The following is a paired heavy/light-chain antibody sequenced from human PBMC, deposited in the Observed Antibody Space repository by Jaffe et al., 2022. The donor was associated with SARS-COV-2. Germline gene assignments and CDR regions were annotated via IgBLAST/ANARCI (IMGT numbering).Heavy chain of an antibody. CDR3: ARGTPNYFDP. J-gene: IGHJ5*02. V-gene: IGHV5-51*01. CDR1: GYSFTTYW. CDR2: IYPGDSDT. Sequence: EVQLVQSGAEVKKPGESLKISCQASGYSFTTYWIGWVRQMPGKGLEWMGIIYPGDSDTRYSPSFQGQVTISADKSISTAYLQLSSLKASDTAMYYCARGTPNYFDPWGQGTLVTVSS.
Light chain of an antibody. CDR3: QQSYSTPQT. Sequence: DIQMTQSPSSLSASVGDRVTITCRASQTISGYLNWYQQKPGKAPKLLIYAASTLQSGVPSRFSGSGSGTDFSLTISSLQPEDCASYYCQQSYSTPQTFGQGTKVEIK. V-gene: IGKV1-39*01. CDR1: QTISGY. J-gene: IGKJ1*01. CDR2: AAS.